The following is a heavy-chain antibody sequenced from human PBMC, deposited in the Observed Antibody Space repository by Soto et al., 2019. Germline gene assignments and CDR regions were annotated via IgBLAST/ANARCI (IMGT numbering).Heavy chain of an antibody. D-gene: IGHD5-12*01. Sequence: SETLSLTCAVYGGSFSGYYWSWIRQPPGKGLEWIGEINHSGSTNYNPSLKSRVTISVDTSKNQFSLKLSSVTAADTAVYYCARGRATPGDDWGQGPLVTLSS. CDR3: ARGRATPGDD. CDR2: INHSGST. J-gene: IGHJ4*02. V-gene: IGHV4-34*01. CDR1: GGSFSGYY.